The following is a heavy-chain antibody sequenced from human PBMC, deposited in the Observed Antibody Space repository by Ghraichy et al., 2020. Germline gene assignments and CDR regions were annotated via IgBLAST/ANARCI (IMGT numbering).Heavy chain of an antibody. CDR2: ISYDGSNK. Sequence: GGSLRLSCAASGFTFSSYAMHWVRQAPGKGLEWVAVISYDGSNKYYADSVKGRFTISRDNSKNTLYLQMNSLRAEDTAVYYCARAPFDYYDSSGYAYWGQGTLVTVSS. D-gene: IGHD3-22*01. CDR3: ARAPFDYYDSSGYAY. V-gene: IGHV3-30-3*01. J-gene: IGHJ4*02. CDR1: GFTFSSYA.